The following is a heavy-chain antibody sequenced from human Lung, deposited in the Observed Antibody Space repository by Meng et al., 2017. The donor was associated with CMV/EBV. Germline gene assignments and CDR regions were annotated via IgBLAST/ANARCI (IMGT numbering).Heavy chain of an antibody. CDR2: IYYSGRT. CDR3: ARDSYRPVCHQNGMDV. Sequence: GSLRLXCTVSVGTIRDYYWSWVRLPPGKGLEWIGNIYYSGRTNQNSSLKSRVTLSIDASKNQFSLRLTSVTSADPAVYYCARDSYRPVCHQNGMDVWTQGTXVTVSS. D-gene: IGHD1-26*01. CDR1: VGTIRDYY. V-gene: IGHV4-59*01. J-gene: IGHJ6*02.